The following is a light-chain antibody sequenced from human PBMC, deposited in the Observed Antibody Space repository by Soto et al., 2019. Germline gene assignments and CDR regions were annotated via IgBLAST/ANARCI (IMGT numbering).Light chain of an antibody. CDR2: GAS. V-gene: IGKV3-20*01. CDR1: QYIASSY. CDR3: QQYCGSPYT. Sequence: EIVLTQSPGTLSLSPGEGATLSCRSSQYIASSYLAWYQQRRGQAPRLLIYGASSRATGIPDRFSGRGSGTDFTLTINRLEPEDFAVYYCQQYCGSPYTFGLGTKVEIK. J-gene: IGKJ2*01.